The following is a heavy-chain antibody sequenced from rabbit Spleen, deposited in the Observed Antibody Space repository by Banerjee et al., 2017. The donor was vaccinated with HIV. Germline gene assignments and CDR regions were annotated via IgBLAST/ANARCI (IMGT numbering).Heavy chain of an antibody. CDR1: GVSFSSNHY. J-gene: IGHJ6*01. Sequence: QSLEESGGDLVKPGASLTLTCTASGVSFSSNHYICWVRQAPGKGLEWIGCLYPGGSGSTYYANWAKGRFTISKTSTTTVTLQMTSLTAADTATYFCARDTGSSFSSYGMDLWGQGTLVTVS. CDR2: LYPGGSGST. V-gene: IGHV1S40*01. D-gene: IGHD8-1*01. CDR3: ARDTGSSFSSYGMDL.